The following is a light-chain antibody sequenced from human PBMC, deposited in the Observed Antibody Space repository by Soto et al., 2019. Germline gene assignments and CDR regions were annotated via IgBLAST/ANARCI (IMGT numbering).Light chain of an antibody. J-gene: IGKJ2*01. CDR3: QQYGSSAT. CDR1: QIISSSY. V-gene: IGKV3-20*01. Sequence: EIVLTQSPGTLSLSPGERATLSCRASQIISSSYLAWYQQKPAQPPRLLIYAASSRATGIPDRFSGSGSGTDFTLTINRVEHEDFAVYYCQQYGSSATFGQGTKLEIK. CDR2: AAS.